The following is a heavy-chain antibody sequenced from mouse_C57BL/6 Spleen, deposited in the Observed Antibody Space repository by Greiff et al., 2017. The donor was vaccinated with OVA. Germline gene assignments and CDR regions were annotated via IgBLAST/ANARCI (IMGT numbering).Heavy chain of an antibody. D-gene: IGHD1-1*01. CDR3: AKNSGYYGSSSLYYAMDY. J-gene: IGHJ4*01. CDR2: IWRGGST. CDR1: GFSLTSYG. Sequence: VMLVESGPGLVQPSQSLSITCTVSGFSLTSYGVHWVRQSPGKGLEWLGVIWRGGSTDYNAAFMSRLSITKDNSKSQVFFKMNSLQADDTAIYYCAKNSGYYGSSSLYYAMDYWGQGTSVTVSS. V-gene: IGHV2-5*01.